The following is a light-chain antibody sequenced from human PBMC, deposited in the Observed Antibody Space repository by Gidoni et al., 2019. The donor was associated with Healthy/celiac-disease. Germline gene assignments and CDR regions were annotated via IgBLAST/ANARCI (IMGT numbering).Light chain of an antibody. CDR3: SSYTSSSTRV. CDR2: DVS. Sequence: QSALTQPASVSGSPGQSITISCTGTSRDVGGYNYFSWYQQHPGKAPKLMIFDVSNRPSGVSNRFSGFKSGNTASLTISGLQAEDEADYYCSSYTSSSTRVFGTGTKVTVL. CDR1: SRDVGGYNY. V-gene: IGLV2-14*01. J-gene: IGLJ1*01.